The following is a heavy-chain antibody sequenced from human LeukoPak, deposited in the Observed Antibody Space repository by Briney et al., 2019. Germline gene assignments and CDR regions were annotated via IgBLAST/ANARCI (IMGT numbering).Heavy chain of an antibody. CDR3: ARGAVDTANAV. CDR1: GFTFTTYW. CDR2: CDGSIT. V-gene: IGHV3-74*01. Sequence: PGGSLRLSCAASGFTFTTYWMHWVRQAPGKGLVWGLTYCDGSITSYADSVKGRFTISRDNAKNTLYLQMNSLRAEDTAVYYCARGAVDTANAVWGQGTTVTVSS. D-gene: IGHD5-18*01. J-gene: IGHJ6*02.